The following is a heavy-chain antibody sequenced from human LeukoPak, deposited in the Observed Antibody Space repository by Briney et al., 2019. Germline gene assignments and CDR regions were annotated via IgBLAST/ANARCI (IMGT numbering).Heavy chain of an antibody. CDR2: IYYSGST. CDR3: ARWGELAEISFDI. Sequence: ASETLSLTCTVSGGSISSYYWSWIRQPPGKGLEWIGYIYYSGSTYYNPSLKSRVTISVDTSKNQFSLKLSSVTAADTAVYYCARWGELAEISFDIWGQGTMVTVSS. V-gene: IGHV4-59*08. D-gene: IGHD1-1*01. J-gene: IGHJ3*02. CDR1: GGSISSYY.